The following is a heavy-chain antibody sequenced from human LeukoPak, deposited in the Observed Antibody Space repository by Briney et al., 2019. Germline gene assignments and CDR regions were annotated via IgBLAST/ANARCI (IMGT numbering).Heavy chain of an antibody. CDR2: ISAYNGNT. V-gene: IGHV1-18*01. J-gene: IGHJ4*02. CDR1: GYTLTSNG. Sequence: EASVKVSCKASGYTLTSNGISWVRQVPGQGLEWVGWISAYNGNTNYAQKFQGRVTMTTDTSTSAAYMELRSLRSDDTAVYYCARDQQWLDPARHGFDYWGQGTLVTVS. CDR3: ARDQQWLDPARHGFDY. D-gene: IGHD6-19*01.